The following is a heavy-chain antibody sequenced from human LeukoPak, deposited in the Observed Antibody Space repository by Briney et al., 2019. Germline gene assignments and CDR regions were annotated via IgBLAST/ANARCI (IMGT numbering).Heavy chain of an antibody. Sequence: KPGGSLRLSCAASGFTFSGSAMHWVRQASGKGLEWVGRIRSKANSYATAYAASVKGRFTISRDDSKNTAYLQMNSLKTEDTAVYYCAKDRPLYIIPSIAASPDYWGQGTLVTVSS. CDR1: GFTFSGSA. CDR3: AKDRPLYIIPSIAASPDY. D-gene: IGHD6-25*01. V-gene: IGHV3-73*01. J-gene: IGHJ4*02. CDR2: IRSKANSYAT.